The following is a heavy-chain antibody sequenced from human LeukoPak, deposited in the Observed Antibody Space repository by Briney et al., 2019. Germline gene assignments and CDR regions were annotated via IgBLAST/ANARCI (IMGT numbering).Heavy chain of an antibody. CDR2: INPSGGST. D-gene: IGHD3-22*01. Sequence: ASVKVSCKASGYTFTSYYMHWVRQAPGQGLEWMGIINPSGGSTSYAQKFQGRVTMTRDTFTSTVYMELSSLRSEDTAVYYCARDSPYYYDSSGYSSTGAFDIWGQGTMVTVSS. CDR3: ARDSPYYYDSSGYSSTGAFDI. J-gene: IGHJ3*02. V-gene: IGHV1-46*01. CDR1: GYTFTSYY.